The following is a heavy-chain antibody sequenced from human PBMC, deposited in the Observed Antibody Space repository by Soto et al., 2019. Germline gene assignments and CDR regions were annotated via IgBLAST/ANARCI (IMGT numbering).Heavy chain of an antibody. CDR3: ARGPGGGSGSYYNGLGAFDI. D-gene: IGHD3-10*01. CDR1: GGSISSYY. CDR2: IYYSGST. J-gene: IGHJ3*02. V-gene: IGHV4-59*01. Sequence: NPSETLSLTCTVSGGSISSYYWSWIRQPPGKGLEWIGYIYYSGSTNYNPSLKSRVTISVDTSKNQFSLKLSSVTAADTAVYYCARGPGGGSGSYYNGLGAFDIWGQGTMVTVSS.